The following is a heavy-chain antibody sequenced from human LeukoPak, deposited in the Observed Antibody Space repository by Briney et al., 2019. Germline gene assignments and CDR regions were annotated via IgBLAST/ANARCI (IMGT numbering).Heavy chain of an antibody. CDR1: GYTFTSYG. J-gene: IGHJ4*02. D-gene: IGHD2-21*02. Sequence: GSVKVSCKASGYTFTSYGISWVRQAPGQGIEWVGWISAYNGNTNYAQKLQGRVTMTTDTSTSTAYMELRSLRSGDTAVYYCARVGPIVVLTATQYYFDCWGQGTLVTVSS. CDR3: ARVGPIVVLTATQYYFDC. V-gene: IGHV1-18*01. CDR2: ISAYNGNT.